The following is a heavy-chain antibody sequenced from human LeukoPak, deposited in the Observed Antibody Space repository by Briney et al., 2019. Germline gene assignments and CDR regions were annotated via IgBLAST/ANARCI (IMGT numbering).Heavy chain of an antibody. CDR2: INPNSGGT. Sequence: ASVKVSCKASGYTFTGYYMHWVRQAPGQGLEWMGWINPNSGGTNYAQKFQGRVTMTRDTSISTAYMELSRLRSDDTAVYYCARDRQYCSSTSCYVDYMDVWGKGTTVTASS. V-gene: IGHV1-2*02. J-gene: IGHJ6*03. D-gene: IGHD2-2*01. CDR3: ARDRQYCSSTSCYVDYMDV. CDR1: GYTFTGYY.